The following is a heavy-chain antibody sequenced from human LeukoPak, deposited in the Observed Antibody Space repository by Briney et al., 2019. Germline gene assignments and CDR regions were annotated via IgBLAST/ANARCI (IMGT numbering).Heavy chain of an antibody. CDR1: GYTFTSYG. V-gene: IGHV1-18*01. Sequence: GASVNVSCKASGYTFTSYGISWVRQAPGQGLEWMGGISGYSGSTNYAQKFQGRVTMTTDTSTTTAYMQLTSLRSDDTAVYYCARGRDGYNYGIVDYWGQGTLVTVSS. J-gene: IGHJ4*02. D-gene: IGHD5-24*01. CDR3: ARGRDGYNYGIVDY. CDR2: ISGYSGST.